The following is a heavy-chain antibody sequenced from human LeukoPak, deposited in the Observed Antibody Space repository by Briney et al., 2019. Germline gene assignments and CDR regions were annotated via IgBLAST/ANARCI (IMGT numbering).Heavy chain of an antibody. CDR3: AKQYYDFWSGPMYYFDY. D-gene: IGHD3-3*01. Sequence: VASVTVSCKASGYTFTGYYMHWVRQAPGQGLEWMGWINPNSGGTNYAQKFQGRVTMTRDTSISTAYMELSRLRSDDTAVYYCAKQYYDFWSGPMYYFDYWGQGTLVTVSS. J-gene: IGHJ4*02. V-gene: IGHV1-2*02. CDR2: INPNSGGT. CDR1: GYTFTGYY.